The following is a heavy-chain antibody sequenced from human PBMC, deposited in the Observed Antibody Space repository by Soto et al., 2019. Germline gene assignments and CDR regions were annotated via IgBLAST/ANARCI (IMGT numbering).Heavy chain of an antibody. Sequence: SETLSLTCAVYGGSFSGYYWSWIRQPPGKGLEWIGEINHSGSTNYNPSLKSRVTISVDTSKNQFSLKLSSVTAADTAVYYCARVLPVFMSYGYYHDVLDFRGRG. CDR3: ARVLPVFMSYGYYHDVLDF. CDR2: INHSGST. J-gene: IGHJ6*02. V-gene: IGHV4-34*01. D-gene: IGHD2-2*01. CDR1: GGSFSGYY.